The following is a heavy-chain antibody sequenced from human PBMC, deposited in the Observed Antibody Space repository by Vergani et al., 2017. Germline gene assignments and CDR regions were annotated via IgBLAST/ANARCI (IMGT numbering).Heavy chain of an antibody. CDR2: INHSGST. CDR1: GGSFSGYY. CDR3: ARITRSTRDFDWYCDL. V-gene: IGHV4-34*01. Sequence: QVQLQQWGAGLLKPSETLSLTCAVYGGSFSGYYWNWIRQPPGKGLEWIGEINHSGSTNYNPSLKSRVTISVDTSKNQFSLKLSSVTAAATAVYYCARITRSTRDFDWYCDLWGRGTLVTVSS. J-gene: IGHJ2*01. D-gene: IGHD2-2*01.